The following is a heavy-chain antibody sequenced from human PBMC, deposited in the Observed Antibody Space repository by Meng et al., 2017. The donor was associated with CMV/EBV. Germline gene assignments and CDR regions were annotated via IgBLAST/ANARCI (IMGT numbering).Heavy chain of an antibody. J-gene: IGHJ6*02. CDR1: GYTFTSYD. V-gene: IGHV1-8*03. CDR2: MNPNRGNT. D-gene: IGHD2-2*01. Sequence: ASVKVSCKASGYTFTSYDINWVRQATGQGLEWMGWMNPNRGNTGYAQKFQGRVTITRNTSISTAYMELSSLRSEDTAVYYCARGQGGQLLLQAYYYYGMDVWGQGTTVTVSS. CDR3: ARGQGGQLLLQAYYYYGMDV.